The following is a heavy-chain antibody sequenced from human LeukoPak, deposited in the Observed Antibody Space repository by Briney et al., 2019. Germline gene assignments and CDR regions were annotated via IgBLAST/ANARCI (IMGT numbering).Heavy chain of an antibody. D-gene: IGHD2-21*02. V-gene: IGHV3-66*01. CDR1: GFTVSSNY. CDR3: ARAPVVTAIYGMDV. Sequence: GGSLRLSCAASGFTVSSNYMSWVRQAPGKGLEWVSVIYSGGSTYYADSVKGRFTISRDNSKNTLYLQMNSLRAEDTAVYYCARAPVVTAIYGMDVWGQGTTVTVSS. J-gene: IGHJ6*02. CDR2: IYSGGST.